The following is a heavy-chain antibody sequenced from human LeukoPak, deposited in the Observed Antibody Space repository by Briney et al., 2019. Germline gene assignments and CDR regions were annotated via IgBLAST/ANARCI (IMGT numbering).Heavy chain of an antibody. CDR3: ARGHSSGWRISTRPIHY. CDR2: ISSSSSYI. J-gene: IGHJ4*02. Sequence: RGSLRLSSAASVFTFRLYSMNSGRHDLGKGLEWVSPISSSSSYIYYADSVKGRFTISRDKAKNSLYLQMNSLRAEDTAVYYCARGHSSGWRISTRPIHYWGQGTLVT. CDR1: VFTFRLYS. V-gene: IGHV3-21*01. D-gene: IGHD6-19*01.